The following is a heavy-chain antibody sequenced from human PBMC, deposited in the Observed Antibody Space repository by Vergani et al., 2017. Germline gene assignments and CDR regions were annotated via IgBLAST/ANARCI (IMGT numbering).Heavy chain of an antibody. CDR1: GFSFNSYW. CDR2: IKSDGIIT. Sequence: DVHLAESGGGFFQSGGSLRLSCSASGFSFNSYWMHWVRQVPGKGLLWVSRIKSDGIITAYADSVKGRFTISRDNAQNTLYLQMNSLRVEDTGVYYCARARCIETCYMSNWLDSWGQGTLVTVSS. V-gene: IGHV3-74*03. D-gene: IGHD3-9*01. CDR3: ARARCIETCYMSNWLDS. J-gene: IGHJ5*01.